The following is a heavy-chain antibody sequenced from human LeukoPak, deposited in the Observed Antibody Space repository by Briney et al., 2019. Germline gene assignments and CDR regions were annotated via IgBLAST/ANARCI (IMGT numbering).Heavy chain of an antibody. CDR3: ARPMFSGSGWYYFDY. D-gene: IGHD6-19*01. J-gene: IGHJ4*02. V-gene: IGHV1-2*02. Sequence: ASVKVSCKASGYTFTGYYMHWVRQAPGQGLEWMGWINPNSGGTNYAQKFQGRVTMTTDTSTSTAYMELRSLRSDDTAVYYCARPMFSGSGWYYFDYWGQGTLVTVSS. CDR1: GYTFTGYY. CDR2: INPNSGGT.